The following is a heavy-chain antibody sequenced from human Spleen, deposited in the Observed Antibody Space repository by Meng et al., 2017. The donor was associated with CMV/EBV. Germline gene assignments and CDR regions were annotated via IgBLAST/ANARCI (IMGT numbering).Heavy chain of an antibody. D-gene: IGHD4-17*01. CDR3: AKDPIYGDRRYPVYFDY. CDR2: ISYDGSNK. V-gene: IGHV3-30*04. J-gene: IGHJ4*02. CDR1: GFTFSSYA. Sequence: GESLKISCAASGFTFSSYAMHWVRQAPGKGLEWVAVISYDGSNKYYADSVKGRFSISRDNSKNTLFLRMNSLRAEDTAVYYCAKDPIYGDRRYPVYFDYWGQGTLVTVSS.